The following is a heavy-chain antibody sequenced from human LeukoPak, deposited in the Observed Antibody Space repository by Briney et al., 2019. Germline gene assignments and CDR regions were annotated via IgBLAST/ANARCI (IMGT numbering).Heavy chain of an antibody. Sequence: SETLSLTCTVSGVSISSYYWSWIRQPPGRGLEWIGYIYYSGSTNYNPSLKSRVTISVDTSKNQFSLKLSSVTAADTAVYYCARGAEAFDIWGQGTMVTVSS. CDR3: ARGAEAFDI. J-gene: IGHJ3*02. CDR1: GVSISSYY. CDR2: IYYSGST. V-gene: IGHV4-59*01.